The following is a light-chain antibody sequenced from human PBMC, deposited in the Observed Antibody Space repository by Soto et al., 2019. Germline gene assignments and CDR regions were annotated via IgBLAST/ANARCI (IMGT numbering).Light chain of an antibody. Sequence: DIQMTQSPSSLSASVGDRVTIACQSSHGVSRNLNWFQQKPGEAPKLLIYDASNLERGVPSRVSASGSGTDFTLSISGLQPEDLATYYCQQYNSNLSFGGGTEIEVK. J-gene: IGKJ4*01. CDR3: QQYNSNLS. CDR1: HGVSRN. CDR2: DAS. V-gene: IGKV1-33*01.